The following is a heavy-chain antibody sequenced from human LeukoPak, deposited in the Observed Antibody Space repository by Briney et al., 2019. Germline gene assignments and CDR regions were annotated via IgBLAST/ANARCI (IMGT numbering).Heavy chain of an antibody. D-gene: IGHD3-10*01. J-gene: IGHJ6*02. V-gene: IGHV3-23*01. CDR1: GFTFNNYG. CDR3: AKSEGSGSYYNEDYYYYAMDV. CDR2: ISGSGDST. Sequence: GGSLRLSCAASGFTFNNYGLSWVRQAPGKGLEWVSSISGSGDSTYYADSVKGRFTISRDNSKNTLYVQMDTLRAEDTAVYYCAKSEGSGSYYNEDYYYYAMDVWGQGTTVTVSS.